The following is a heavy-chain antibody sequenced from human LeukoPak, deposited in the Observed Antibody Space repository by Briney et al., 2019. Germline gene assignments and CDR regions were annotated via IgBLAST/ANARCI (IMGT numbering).Heavy chain of an antibody. D-gene: IGHD6-13*01. Sequence: GGSLRLSCAASGFSFSSYEMNWVRQAPGKGLEWLSHISTSGSTKYYANSVKGRFTISRDDAKNSVYLQMNSLTAEDTGLYYCARDATTAVGWVYMDVWGKGTTVTISS. CDR1: GFSFSSYE. V-gene: IGHV3-48*03. CDR3: ARDATTAVGWVYMDV. CDR2: ISTSGSTK. J-gene: IGHJ6*03.